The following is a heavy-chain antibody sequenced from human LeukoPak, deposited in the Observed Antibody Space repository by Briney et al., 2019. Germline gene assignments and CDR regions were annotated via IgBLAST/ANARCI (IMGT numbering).Heavy chain of an antibody. Sequence: ASVKVSCKASGYTFTSYGISWLRQAPGQGLEWMGWISAYNGNTNYAQKLQGRVTMTTDTSTSTAYMELRSLRSDDTAVYYCARERQRITIFGVVTDYFDYWGQGTLVTVSS. CDR3: ARERQRITIFGVVTDYFDY. CDR1: GYTFTSYG. D-gene: IGHD3-3*01. J-gene: IGHJ4*02. V-gene: IGHV1-18*01. CDR2: ISAYNGNT.